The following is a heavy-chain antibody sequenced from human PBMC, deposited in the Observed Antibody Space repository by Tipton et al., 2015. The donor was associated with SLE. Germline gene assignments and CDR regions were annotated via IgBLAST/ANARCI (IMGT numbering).Heavy chain of an antibody. CDR1: GEFIISGAYY. D-gene: IGHD6-13*01. CDR3: ARVGAASGARYFDP. V-gene: IGHV4-31*03. CDR2: IFYSGCT. J-gene: IGHJ5*02. Sequence: LSLTCTVSGEFIISGAYYWSWIRQHPRKGLEWIGYIFYSGCTYYNPSLKSRLNISVDRSNNQFSLKLTSVTAADTAVYYCARVGAASGARYFDPWGQGMLVTVSS.